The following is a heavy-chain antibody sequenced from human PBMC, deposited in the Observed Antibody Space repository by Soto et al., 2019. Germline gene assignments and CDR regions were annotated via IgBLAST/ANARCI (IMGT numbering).Heavy chain of an antibody. V-gene: IGHV4-34*01. J-gene: IGHJ4*02. Sequence: SEPLPVTSSVYYWSFSGYYWSCILQTPGKGLEWIGEINHSGSTNYNPSLKSRVTISVDTSKNQFSLKLSSVTAADTAVYYCARGKRNWNYVPFDYWGQGTLVTVSS. CDR2: INHSGST. D-gene: IGHD1-7*01. CDR3: ARGKRNWNYVPFDY. CDR1: YWSFSGYY.